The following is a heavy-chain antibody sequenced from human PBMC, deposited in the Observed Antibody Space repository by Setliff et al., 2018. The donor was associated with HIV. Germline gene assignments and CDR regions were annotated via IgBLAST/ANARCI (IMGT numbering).Heavy chain of an antibody. D-gene: IGHD3-16*01. V-gene: IGHV4-59*01. Sequence: KTSETLSLTCFVSGGSLSSYYWSWIRQPPGKGLEWIAYIYYSGSTNYNPSLKSRVTISLDGSKNQFSLKLSSVTAADTAVYYCARTPSRGGFDYWGQGTLVTVSS. J-gene: IGHJ4*02. CDR2: IYYSGST. CDR3: ARTPSRGGFDY. CDR1: GGSLSSYY.